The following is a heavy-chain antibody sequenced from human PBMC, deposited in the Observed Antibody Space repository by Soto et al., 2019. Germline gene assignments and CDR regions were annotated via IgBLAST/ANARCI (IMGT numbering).Heavy chain of an antibody. CDR3: AKDSMITFGGVIVGPDY. CDR2: ISGSGGST. V-gene: IGHV3-23*01. CDR1: GFTFSSYA. J-gene: IGHJ4*02. D-gene: IGHD3-16*02. Sequence: EVHLLESGGGLVQPGGSLRLSCAASGFTFSSYAMNWVRQAPGKGLEWVSAISGSGGSTYYADSVKGRFTISRDNSKNTLYLQMKSLRAEDAAVYYCAKDSMITFGGVIVGPDYWGQGTLVTVSS.